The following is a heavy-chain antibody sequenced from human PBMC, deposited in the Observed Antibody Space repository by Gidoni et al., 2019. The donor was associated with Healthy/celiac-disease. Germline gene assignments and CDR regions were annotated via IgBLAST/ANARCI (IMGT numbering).Heavy chain of an antibody. V-gene: IGHV3-9*01. CDR2: ISWNSGSI. J-gene: IGHJ1*01. CDR1: GFTFDDYA. Sequence: EVQLVESGGGLVQPGRSLRLSCAASGFTFDDYAMHWVRQAPGKGLEWVSGISWNSGSIDYADSVKGRFTISRDNAKNSLYLQMNSLRAEDTALYYCAKDSLLRFSQRGYFQHWGQGTLVTVSS. CDR3: AKDSLLRFSQRGYFQH. D-gene: IGHD3-3*01.